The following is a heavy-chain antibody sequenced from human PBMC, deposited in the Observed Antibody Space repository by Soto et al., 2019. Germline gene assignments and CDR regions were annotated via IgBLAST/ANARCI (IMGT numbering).Heavy chain of an antibody. V-gene: IGHV1-3*01. J-gene: IGHJ3*02. Sequence: ASVKVSCKASGYTFTSYAMHWVRQAPGQRLEWMGWINAGNGNTKYSQKFQGRVTITRDTSASTAYMELSSLRSEDTAVYFCARDPAPTVTTRRRAFDIWGQGTIVTVSS. D-gene: IGHD4-17*01. CDR3: ARDPAPTVTTRRRAFDI. CDR1: GYTFTSYA. CDR2: INAGNGNT.